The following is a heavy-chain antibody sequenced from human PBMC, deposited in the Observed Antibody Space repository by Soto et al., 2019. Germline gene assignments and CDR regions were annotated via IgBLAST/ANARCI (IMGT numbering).Heavy chain of an antibody. CDR1: GGTFSSDA. CDR3: ARGQGYCSGGICYYYYYGMDV. V-gene: IGHV1-69*13. J-gene: IGHJ6*02. CDR2: IIPTSGTA. Sequence: AASVKVSCKASGGTFSSDAFSWVRQAPGQGLEWMGGIIPTSGTANYAQKFQGRATITADESTSTAYMELSSLTSEDTAVYFCARGQGYCSGGICYYYYYGMDVWGQGTTVTVSS. D-gene: IGHD2-15*01.